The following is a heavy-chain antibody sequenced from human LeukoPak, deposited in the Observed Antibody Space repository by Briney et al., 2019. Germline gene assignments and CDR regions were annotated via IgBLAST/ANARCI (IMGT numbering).Heavy chain of an antibody. J-gene: IGHJ5*02. CDR3: ARARGDGYNPWRLWFDP. D-gene: IGHD5-24*01. V-gene: IGHV4-39*07. CDR1: GGSISSSSYY. Sequence: SETLSLTCTVSGGSISSSSYYWGWIRQPPGKGLEWIGNIYHSGSTYFNPSLKSRVTISVDTSKNQFSLKVSSVTAADTAVCYRARARGDGYNPWRLWFDPWGQGTLVTVSS. CDR2: IYHSGST.